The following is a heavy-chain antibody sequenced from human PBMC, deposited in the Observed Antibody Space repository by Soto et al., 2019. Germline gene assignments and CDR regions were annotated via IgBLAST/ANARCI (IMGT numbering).Heavy chain of an antibody. V-gene: IGHV1-8*01. D-gene: IGHD6-19*01. Sequence: ASVKVSCKASGYTFTSYDINWVRQATGQGLEWMGWMNRNSGNTGYAQKFQGRVTMTRNTSISTAYMELSSLRSEDTAVYYCARDSTPQWLRTKGIDYWGQGTLVTVS. J-gene: IGHJ4*02. CDR2: MNRNSGNT. CDR3: ARDSTPQWLRTKGIDY. CDR1: GYTFTSYD.